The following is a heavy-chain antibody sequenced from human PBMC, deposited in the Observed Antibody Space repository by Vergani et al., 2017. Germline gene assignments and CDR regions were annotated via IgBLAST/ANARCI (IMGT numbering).Heavy chain of an antibody. CDR2: IYYSGST. D-gene: IGHD3-3*01. CDR3: ASSSEYYDFWSGYSPEYAFDI. V-gene: IGHV4-59*11. Sequence: QVQLQESGPGLVKPSETLSLTCTVSGGSISSHYWSWIRQPPGKGLEWIGYIYYSGSTNYNPSLKSRVTISVDTSKNQFSLKLSSVTAADTAVYYGASSSEYYDFWSGYSPEYAFDIGGQGTMVTVSS. CDR1: GGSISSHY. J-gene: IGHJ3*02.